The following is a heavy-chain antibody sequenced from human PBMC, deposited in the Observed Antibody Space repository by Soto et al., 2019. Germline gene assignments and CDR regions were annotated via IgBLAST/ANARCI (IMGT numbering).Heavy chain of an antibody. Sequence: GGSLRLSCAASGFTFSNAWMNWVRQAPGKGLEWVGRIKSKTDGGTTDYAAPVKGRFTISRDDSKNTLYLQMNSLKTEDTAVYYCTTVLWFGELFLMDVWGQGTTVTVSS. V-gene: IGHV3-15*07. CDR1: GFTFSNAW. D-gene: IGHD3-10*01. J-gene: IGHJ6*02. CDR3: TTVLWFGELFLMDV. CDR2: IKSKTDGGTT.